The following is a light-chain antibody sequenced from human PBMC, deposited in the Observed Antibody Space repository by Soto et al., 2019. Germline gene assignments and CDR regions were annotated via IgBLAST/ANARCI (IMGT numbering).Light chain of an antibody. Sequence: EILMTQSPATLSVSPGERATLSCRASQSVSSNLAWYQQKPGQAPRLLIYGASTRATGIPARFSGSGSGTEFTLTISSLQSEDFAVYYCQQYNKWPTFGQGTKVDIK. J-gene: IGKJ1*01. CDR1: QSVSSN. CDR3: QQYNKWPT. V-gene: IGKV3-15*01. CDR2: GAS.